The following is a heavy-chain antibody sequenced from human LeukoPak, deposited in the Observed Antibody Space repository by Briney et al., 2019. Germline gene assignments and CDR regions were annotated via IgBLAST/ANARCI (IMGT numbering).Heavy chain of an antibody. J-gene: IGHJ5*02. D-gene: IGHD3-10*01. V-gene: IGHV4-4*02. Sequence: SETLSLTCAVSGGSISSSNWWSWVRQPPGKGLEWIGEIYHSGSTNYNPSLKSRVTISVDKSKNQFSLKLSSVTAADTAVYYCARANGLLWFGELSERWFDPWGQGTLVTVSS. CDR2: IYHSGST. CDR1: GGSISSSNW. CDR3: ARANGLLWFGELSERWFDP.